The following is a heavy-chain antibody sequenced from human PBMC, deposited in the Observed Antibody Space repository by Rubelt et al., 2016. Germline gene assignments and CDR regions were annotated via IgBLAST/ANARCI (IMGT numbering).Heavy chain of an antibody. CDR2: IYYSGST. D-gene: IGHD5-18*01. Sequence: QLQLQESGPGLVKPSETLSLTCTVSGGSISSSSYYWGWIRQPPGTGLEWIGRIYYSGSTYYNRSLKSRVTISVDTSKNQFSLKLSSVTAADTAVYYCARAPLKYSPPSVAFEIWGQGTMVTVSS. CDR1: GGSISSSSYY. J-gene: IGHJ3*02. CDR3: ARAPLKYSPPSVAFEI. V-gene: IGHV4-39*07.